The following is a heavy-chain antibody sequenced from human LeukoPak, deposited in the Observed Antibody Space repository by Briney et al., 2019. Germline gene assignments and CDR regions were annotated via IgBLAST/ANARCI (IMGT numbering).Heavy chain of an antibody. J-gene: IGHJ4*02. V-gene: IGHV1-69*01. Sequence: SVKVSCKASGGTFSSYAISWVRQAPGQGLEWMGGIIPIFGTANYAQRFQGRVTITADESTSTAYMELSSLRPEDTAVYYCARGLGSGTYYTPSDYWGQGTLVTVSS. D-gene: IGHD3-10*01. CDR1: GGTFSSYA. CDR3: ARGLGSGTYYTPSDY. CDR2: IIPIFGTA.